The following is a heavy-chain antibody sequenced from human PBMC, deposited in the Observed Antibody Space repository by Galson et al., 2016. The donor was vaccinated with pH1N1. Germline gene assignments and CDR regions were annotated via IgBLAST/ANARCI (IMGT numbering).Heavy chain of an antibody. D-gene: IGHD3-22*01. V-gene: IGHV4-38-2*01. CDR3: ATFTMTMDV. J-gene: IGHJ6*04. Sequence: SETLSLTCAVSGYSISSGSYWGWIRQPPRKGLEWIGSIYHSGSTYYNPSLKSRVTISTDTSKNHFSLKLSSVTAADTAIYYCATFTMTMDVWGKGTTVTVSS. CDR2: IYHSGST. CDR1: GYSISSGSY.